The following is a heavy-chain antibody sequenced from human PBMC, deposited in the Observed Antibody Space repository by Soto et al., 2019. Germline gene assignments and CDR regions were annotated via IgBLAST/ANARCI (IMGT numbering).Heavy chain of an antibody. CDR3: AKDNERYYDFWCGPNARDGMDV. CDR1: GFTLSRFW. Sequence: GESLRLSCSASGFTLSRFWMHWCRQAPGKGLEWVSRASPDGTSTSYADSVKGRFTISRDNSKNTLYLQMNSLRAEDTAVYYCAKDNERYYDFWCGPNARDGMDVWGQGSTVTVS. V-gene: IGHV3-74*01. D-gene: IGHD3-3*01. J-gene: IGHJ6*02. CDR2: ASPDGTST.